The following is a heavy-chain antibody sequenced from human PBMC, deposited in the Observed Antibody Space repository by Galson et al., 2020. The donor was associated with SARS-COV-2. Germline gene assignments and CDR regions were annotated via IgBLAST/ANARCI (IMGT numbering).Heavy chain of an antibody. CDR2: ISYDGSNK. CDR3: AKDTRIRYDFWTYYFDY. V-gene: IGHV3-30*04. D-gene: IGHD3-3*01. Sequence: GGSLRLSCAASGFTFSSYAMHWVRQAPGKGLEWVAVISYDGSNKYYADSVKGRFTISRDNSKNTLYLQMNSLRAEDTAVYYCAKDTRIRYDFWTYYFDYWGQGTLVTVSS. CDR1: GFTFSSYA. J-gene: IGHJ4*02.